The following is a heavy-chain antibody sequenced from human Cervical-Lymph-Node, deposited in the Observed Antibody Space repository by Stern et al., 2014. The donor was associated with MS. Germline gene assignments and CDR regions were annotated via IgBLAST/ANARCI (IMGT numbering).Heavy chain of an antibody. J-gene: IGHJ4*02. V-gene: IGHV1-2*06. Sequence: QVQLVQSGTNMLQPGASLKLSCTASGYTFTAFFMYWVRQVPGQGLEWMGRLNHKSDEQTYAQNFQDRVTRTRDTSIGTAYLELSRLTSADTAVYYCAREATRIVVGIDYWGQGTQVTVSS. CDR1: GYTFTAFF. CDR3: AREATRIVVGIDY. CDR2: LNHKSDEQ. D-gene: IGHD3-22*01.